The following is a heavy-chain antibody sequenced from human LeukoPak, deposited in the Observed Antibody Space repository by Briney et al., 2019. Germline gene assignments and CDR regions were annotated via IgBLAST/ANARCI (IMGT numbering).Heavy chain of an antibody. V-gene: IGHV3-53*01. D-gene: IGHD3-3*01. CDR2: IYSGGST. CDR3: AREIFGVVTRGYFDY. CDR1: GFTVSSNY. J-gene: IGHJ4*02. Sequence: PGGSLRLSCAASGFTVSSNYMSWVRQAPGKGLEWVSVIYSGGSTYYADSVKGRFTISRDNAKNSLYVQMNSLRAEDTAVYYCAREIFGVVTRGYFDYWGQGTLVTVSS.